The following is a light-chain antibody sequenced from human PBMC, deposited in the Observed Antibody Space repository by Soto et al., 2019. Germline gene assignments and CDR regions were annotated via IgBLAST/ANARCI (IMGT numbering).Light chain of an antibody. CDR3: QQYVSSVT. V-gene: IGKV3-20*01. CDR1: QNVDSSL. CDR2: GSS. J-gene: IGKJ1*01. Sequence: DIVLTQSPGSLSLSPGERATLSCRASQNVDSSLFDWYQQKPDQAPRLLIYGSSTRATGTPDRFSGSGSGTDFTLSITRLEPEDFAVYYCQQYVSSVTFGQGTKVEIK.